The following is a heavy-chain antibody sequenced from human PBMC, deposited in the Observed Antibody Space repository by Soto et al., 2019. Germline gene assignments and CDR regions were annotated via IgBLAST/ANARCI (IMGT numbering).Heavy chain of an antibody. Sequence: EVQLVESGGGLVQPGGSLRLSCAASGFTFSSYSMNWVRQAPGKGLEWVSYISSSSSTIYYADSVKGRFTISRDNAKNSLYLHINGLRAEDTAVYYCARVVRYPPRFDYWGQRTLVTVSS. CDR2: ISSSSSTI. J-gene: IGHJ4*02. CDR1: GFTFSSYS. D-gene: IGHD3-9*01. CDR3: ARVVRYPPRFDY. V-gene: IGHV3-48*01.